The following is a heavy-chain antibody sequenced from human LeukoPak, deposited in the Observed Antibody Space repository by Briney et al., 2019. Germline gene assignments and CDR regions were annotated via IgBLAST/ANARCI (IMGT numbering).Heavy chain of an antibody. V-gene: IGHV3-7*01. D-gene: IGHD6-6*01. J-gene: IGHJ4*02. CDR2: ISQDGSEK. CDR1: GFTLRSYW. Sequence: GGSLRLSCAVSGFTLRSYWMSWVRQAPGKGLEWLTNISQDGSEKYYVGSVKGRFTISRDDANNSLYLQMNSPRAEDTAVYYCVRGVGSSSPYWGQGTLVTVSS. CDR3: VRGVGSSSPY.